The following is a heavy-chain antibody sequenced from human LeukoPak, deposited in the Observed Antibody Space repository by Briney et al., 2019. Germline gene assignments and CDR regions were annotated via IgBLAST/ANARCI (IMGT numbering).Heavy chain of an antibody. CDR3: ARARYSSGWYSDY. D-gene: IGHD6-19*01. CDR2: IYYSGST. CDR1: GGSISSSSYY. V-gene: IGHV4-39*07. Sequence: SETLSLTCTVSGGSISSSSYYWGWIRQPPGKGLEWIGSIYYSGSTYYNLSLKSRVTISVDTSKNQFSLKLSSVTAADTAVYYCARARYSSGWYSDYWGQGTLVTVSS. J-gene: IGHJ4*02.